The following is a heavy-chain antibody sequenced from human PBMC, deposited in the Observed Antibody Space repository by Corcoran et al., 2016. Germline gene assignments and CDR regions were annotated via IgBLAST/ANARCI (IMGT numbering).Heavy chain of an antibody. CDR2: ISYDGSNK. Sequence: QVQLVESGGGVVQPGRSLRLSCAASGFTFSSYGMHWVCQAPGKGLEWVAVISYDGSNKYYADSVKGRFTISRDNSKNTLYLQMNSLRAEATAVYDCAKDDSSGYDTPSLDYWGQGTLVTVSS. D-gene: IGHD3-22*01. CDR1: GFTFSSYG. CDR3: AKDDSSGYDTPSLDY. V-gene: IGHV3-30*18. J-gene: IGHJ4*02.